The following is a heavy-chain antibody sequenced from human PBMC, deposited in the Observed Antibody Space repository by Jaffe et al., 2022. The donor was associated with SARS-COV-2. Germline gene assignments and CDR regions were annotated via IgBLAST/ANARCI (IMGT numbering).Heavy chain of an antibody. CDR1: GGTFSSYT. D-gene: IGHD3-22*01. Sequence: QVQLVQSGAEVKKPGSSVKVSCKASGGTFSSYTISWVRQAPGQGLEWMGRIIPILGIANYAQKFQGRVTITADKSTSTAYMELSSLRSEDTAVYYCARGADSSGYREDYWGQGTLVTVSS. CDR2: IIPILGIA. J-gene: IGHJ4*02. V-gene: IGHV1-69*02. CDR3: ARGADSSGYREDY.